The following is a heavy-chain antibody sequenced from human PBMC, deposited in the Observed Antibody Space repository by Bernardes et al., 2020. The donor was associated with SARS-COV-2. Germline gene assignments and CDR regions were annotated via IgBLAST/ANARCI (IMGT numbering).Heavy chain of an antibody. CDR1: GYTFTGYY. CDR3: ARGSIAVAGFDFDY. CDR2: INPNSGGT. D-gene: IGHD6-19*01. J-gene: IGHJ4*02. Sequence: ASVKVSCKASGYTFTGYYMHWVRQAPGQGLEWMGWINPNSGGTNYAQKFQGRVTMTRDTSISKAYMELSRLRSDDTAVYYCARGSIAVAGFDFDYWGQGTLVTVSS. V-gene: IGHV1-2*02.